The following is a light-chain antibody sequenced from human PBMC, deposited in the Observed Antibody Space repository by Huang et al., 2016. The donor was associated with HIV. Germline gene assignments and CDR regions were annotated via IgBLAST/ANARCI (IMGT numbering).Light chain of an antibody. CDR3: HQYNDWPRT. J-gene: IGKJ1*01. Sequence: TQSPATLSVSPGERATRSCWASQIVTDYLAWYQQRPGQAPLLLILCASNRATGIPARFSGSGSGTEFTLTINSLQSEDFAVYYCHQYNDWPRTFGQGTKVEIK. CDR2: CAS. CDR1: QIVTDY. V-gene: IGKV3-15*01.